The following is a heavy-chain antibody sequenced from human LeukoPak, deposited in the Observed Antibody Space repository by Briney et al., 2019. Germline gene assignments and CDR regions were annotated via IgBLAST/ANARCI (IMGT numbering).Heavy chain of an antibody. CDR1: GGTFSSYA. CDR3: VFGVPAAPN. D-gene: IGHD2-2*01. J-gene: IGHJ4*02. CDR2: IIPIFGTA. Sequence: ASVKVSCKASGGTFSSYAISWVRQAPGQGLEWMGGIIPIFGTANYAQKFQGRVTITADKSTSTAYMELSSLRSEDTAVYYCVFGVPAAPNWGQGTLVTVSS. V-gene: IGHV1-69*06.